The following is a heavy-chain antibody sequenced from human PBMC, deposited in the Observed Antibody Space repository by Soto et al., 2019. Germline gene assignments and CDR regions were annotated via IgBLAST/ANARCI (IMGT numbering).Heavy chain of an antibody. CDR3: AKGRTTFDL. Sequence: EVLLLQSGGGLVQPGGSLRLSCAAAGFTFSNYAMTWVRQAPGKGLEWVSDISDGDGDTHYADSVKGRFTISRDNSKKTLYLKMGRVGAAAAPLYYCAKGRTTFDLGGRGPLVPAPS. CDR1: GFTFSNYA. CDR2: ISDGDGDT. D-gene: IGHD1-1*01. J-gene: IGHJ4*02. V-gene: IGHV3-23*01.